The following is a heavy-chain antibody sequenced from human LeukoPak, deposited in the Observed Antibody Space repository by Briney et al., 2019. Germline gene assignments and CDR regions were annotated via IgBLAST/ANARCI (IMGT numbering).Heavy chain of an antibody. J-gene: IGHJ6*02. CDR3: ARDVVVVVSATRYYGMDV. CDR2: ISAYNGNT. D-gene: IGHD2-15*01. CDR1: GYTFTSYG. Sequence: ASVKVSCKASGYTFTSYGISWVRQAPGQGLEWMGWISAYNGNTNYAQKLQGRVTMTTDTSTSTVYMELSRLRSDDTAIYYCARDVVVVVSATRYYGMDVWGQGTTVTVSS. V-gene: IGHV1-18*01.